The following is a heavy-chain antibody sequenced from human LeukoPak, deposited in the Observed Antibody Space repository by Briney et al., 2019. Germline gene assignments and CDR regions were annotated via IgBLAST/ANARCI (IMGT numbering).Heavy chain of an antibody. Sequence: EESLKISCKGSGYSFTSYWIGWVRQMPGKGLEWMGIIYPGDSDTRYSPSFQGQVTISADKSISTAYLQWSSLKASDTAMYYCARQIVVVPAAPWFDYWGQGTLVTVSS. CDR2: IYPGDSDT. CDR3: ARQIVVVPAAPWFDY. CDR1: GYSFTSYW. V-gene: IGHV5-51*01. D-gene: IGHD2-2*01. J-gene: IGHJ4*02.